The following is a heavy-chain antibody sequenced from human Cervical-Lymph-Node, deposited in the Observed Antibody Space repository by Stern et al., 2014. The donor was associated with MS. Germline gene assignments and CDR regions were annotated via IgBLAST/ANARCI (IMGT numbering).Heavy chain of an antibody. V-gene: IGHV3-21*01. CDR1: GFTFSSYS. Sequence: EVQLVESGGGLVKPGGSLRLSCAASGFTFSSYSMNWVRQAPGKGLEWVSSTSSSSSYIYYADSVKGRFTISRDNAKNSLYLQMNSLRDEDTGVYYCAREEYSSSSGGQTIDYWGQGTLVTVSS. D-gene: IGHD6-6*01. CDR2: TSSSSSYI. J-gene: IGHJ4*02. CDR3: AREEYSSSSGGQTIDY.